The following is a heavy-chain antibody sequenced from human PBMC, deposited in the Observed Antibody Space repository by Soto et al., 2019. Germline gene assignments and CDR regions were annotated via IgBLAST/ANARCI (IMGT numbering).Heavy chain of an antibody. J-gene: IGHJ3*02. CDR3: ARSLSAAIAGAFDI. D-gene: IGHD2-2*01. V-gene: IGHV4-34*01. CDR2: INHSGST. Sequence: SETLSLTCAVYGGSFSGYYWSWIRQPPGKGLEWIGEINHSGSTNYNPSRKSRVNISVDTSKNQFSLKLSSVTGEDTAVYYCARSLSAAIAGAFDIWGQGTMVTVSS. CDR1: GGSFSGYY.